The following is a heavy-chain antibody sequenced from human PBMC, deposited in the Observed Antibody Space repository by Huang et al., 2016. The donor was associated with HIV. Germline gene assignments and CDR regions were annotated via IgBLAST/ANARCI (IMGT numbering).Heavy chain of an antibody. CDR2: ISYDGINT. V-gene: IGHV3-30*09. Sequence: QVQLVESGGGVVQPGRSLRLSCAASGFSFSSYGIHWVRQAPGKGLGGVAVISYDGINTYYADSVRGRFATARNNSKTTLYLRMNSLRADDTAVYYWARSMTTVTTLDYWGQGTLVTVSS. J-gene: IGHJ4*02. D-gene: IGHD4-17*01. CDR1: GFSFSSYG. CDR3: ARSMTTVTTLDY.